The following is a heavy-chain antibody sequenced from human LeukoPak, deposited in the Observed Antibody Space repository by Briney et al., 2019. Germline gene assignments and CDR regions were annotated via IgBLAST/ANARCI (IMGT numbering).Heavy chain of an antibody. D-gene: IGHD2-2*01. V-gene: IGHV3-30*02. CDR1: GFTFSSYG. Sequence: PGGSLRLSCAASGFTFSSYGMHWVRQAPGKGLEWVAFIRYDGSNKYYADSVKGRFTISRDNSKNTLYLQMNSLRAEDTAVYYCAKDAGPFGYCSSTSCYYYWGQGTLVTVSS. CDR3: AKDAGPFGYCSSTSCYYY. J-gene: IGHJ4*02. CDR2: IRYDGSNK.